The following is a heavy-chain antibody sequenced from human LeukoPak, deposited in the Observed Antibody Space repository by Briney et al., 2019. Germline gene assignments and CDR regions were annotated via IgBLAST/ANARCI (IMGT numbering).Heavy chain of an antibody. V-gene: IGHV4-61*01. CDR3: ARSPSGYRFDS. CDR1: GGYVNRGTFF. CDR2: ISNSGST. Sequence: SETLSLTCAVSGGYVNRGTFFWTWIRKPPGKGLEWIGYISNSGSTNYHPSLKSRVTISSDTSKTQFTLKLTSVTAADTAVYYCARSPSGYRFDSWGQGTLVTVSS. D-gene: IGHD3-22*01. J-gene: IGHJ4*02.